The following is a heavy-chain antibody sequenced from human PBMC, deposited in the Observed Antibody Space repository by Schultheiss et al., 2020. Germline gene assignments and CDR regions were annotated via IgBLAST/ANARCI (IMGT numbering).Heavy chain of an antibody. J-gene: IGHJ4*02. Sequence: SETLSLTCAVSGGSISSSNWWSWVRQSPGKGLEWIGEIYHSGSTNYNPSLKSRVTISVDKSKNQFSLKLSSVTAADTAVYYFARGPLMTTVTTLLDYWGQGTLVTGSS. CDR3: ARGPLMTTVTTLLDY. CDR1: GGSISSSNW. CDR2: IYHSGST. V-gene: IGHV4-4*02. D-gene: IGHD4-17*01.